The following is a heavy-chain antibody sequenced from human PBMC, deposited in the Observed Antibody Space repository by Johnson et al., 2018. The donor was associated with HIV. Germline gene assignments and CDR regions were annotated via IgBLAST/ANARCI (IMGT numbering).Heavy chain of an antibody. J-gene: IGHJ3*01. V-gene: IGHV3-30*02. CDR2: ISYSGSDT. CDR3: AKERTAMVTPFDA. Sequence: QVQLVESGGGLVQPGGSLRLSCAASGFTFSSYGMHWVRHAPGRGLEWVAFISYSGSDTYYVDSVKGRFTVSRDNSENTLFLQLNSLRDEDTAVYYCAKERTAMVTPFDAWGQGTRVTVSS. CDR1: GFTFSSYG. D-gene: IGHD5-18*01.